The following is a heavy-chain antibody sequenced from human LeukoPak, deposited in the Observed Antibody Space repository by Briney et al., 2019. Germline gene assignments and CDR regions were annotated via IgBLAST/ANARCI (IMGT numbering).Heavy chain of an antibody. CDR1: GNTFTGYY. Sequence: ASVKVSCKASGNTFTGYYMHWVRQAPGQGLEWMGWINPNSGGTNYAQKFQGRVTMTRDTSISTAYMELSRLRSDDTAVYYCARLVVSGRNRNWFDPWGQGTLVTVSS. J-gene: IGHJ5*02. CDR3: ARLVVSGRNRNWFDP. CDR2: INPNSGGT. D-gene: IGHD2-21*01. V-gene: IGHV1-2*02.